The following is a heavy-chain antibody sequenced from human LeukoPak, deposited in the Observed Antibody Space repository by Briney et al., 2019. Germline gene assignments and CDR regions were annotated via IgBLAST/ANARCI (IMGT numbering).Heavy chain of an antibody. V-gene: IGHV3-9*01. CDR2: ISWNSGSI. Sequence: GGSLRLSCAASGFTFDDYAMHWVRQAPGKGLEWVSGISWNSGSIGYADSVKGRFTISRDNAKNSLYLQMNSLRAEGTAVYYWARDQWYSSSDFWGQGTLVTVSS. D-gene: IGHD6-6*01. J-gene: IGHJ4*02. CDR1: GFTFDDYA. CDR3: ARDQWYSSSDF.